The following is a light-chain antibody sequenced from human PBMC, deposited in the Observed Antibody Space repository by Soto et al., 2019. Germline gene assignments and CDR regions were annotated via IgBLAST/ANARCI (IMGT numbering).Light chain of an antibody. J-gene: IGKJ1*01. CDR2: GAS. Sequence: EVVMTQSPATLSVSPGERATLSCRASETVATNLAWYQQKPGQAPRLLISGASTRAAGISDRFRGSGSGTEFTPTISGLRSEDAAIYYCQQYFEWPPMTFGQGTKVEI. CDR3: QQYFEWPPMT. CDR1: ETVATN. V-gene: IGKV3-15*01.